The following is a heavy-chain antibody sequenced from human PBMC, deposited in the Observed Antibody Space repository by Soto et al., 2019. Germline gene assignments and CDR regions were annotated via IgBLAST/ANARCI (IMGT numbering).Heavy chain of an antibody. J-gene: IGHJ5*02. D-gene: IGHD6-6*01. Sequence: ASVKVSCKASGYTFTGYYMHWVRQAPGQGLEWMGWINPNSGGTNYAQKFQGRVTMTRDTSISTAYMELSRLRSDDTAVYYCAREYSSSSSWFDPWGQGTPVPVYS. V-gene: IGHV1-2*02. CDR3: AREYSSSSSWFDP. CDR1: GYTFTGYY. CDR2: INPNSGGT.